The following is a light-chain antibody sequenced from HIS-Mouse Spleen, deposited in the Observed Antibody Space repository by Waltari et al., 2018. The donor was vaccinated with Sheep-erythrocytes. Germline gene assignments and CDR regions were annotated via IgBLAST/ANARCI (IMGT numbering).Light chain of an antibody. CDR1: RSHVGSYNL. CDR3: CSYAGSISYV. V-gene: IGLV2-23*01. Sequence: QSALTQPASVSGSPGPSITISCTGTRSHVGSYNLVSWYQQPPGKAPKLMIYEGSKRPSGVSNRFSGSKSGNTASLTISGLQAEDEADYYCCSYAGSISYVFGTGTKVTVL. J-gene: IGLJ1*01. CDR2: EGS.